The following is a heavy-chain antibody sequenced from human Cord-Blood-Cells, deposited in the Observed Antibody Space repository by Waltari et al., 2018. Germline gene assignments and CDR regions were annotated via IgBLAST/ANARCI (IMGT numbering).Heavy chain of an antibody. J-gene: IGHJ4*02. CDR3: ARHSVAGFYAYYFDY. Sequence: QLQLQESGPGLVKPSETLSLTCTVSGGSISSSSYYWGWIRQPPGKGLEWIGSIYYGGRTCYNPSLKSRVTISVDTSKNQFSLKLSSVTAADTAVYYCARHSVAGFYAYYFDYWGQGTLVTVSS. CDR2: IYYGGRT. CDR1: GGSISSSSYY. D-gene: IGHD6-19*01. V-gene: IGHV4-39*01.